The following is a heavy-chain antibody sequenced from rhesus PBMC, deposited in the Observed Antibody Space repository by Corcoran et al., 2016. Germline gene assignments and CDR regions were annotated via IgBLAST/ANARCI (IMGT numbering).Heavy chain of an antibody. CDR3: ARSWPGFDY. V-gene: IGHV3-54*02. CDR1: GFTFSTNG. CDR2: IFADGSQK. J-gene: IGHJ4*01. Sequence: EVQLVESGGGLVQPGGSLRLSCAAYGFTFSTNGKHWVRQAPGKGLEWVAVIFADGSQKYYAYSVKDRFPISRDNSKNMLYLRVNNLKLEGTAVYYCARSWPGFDYWGQGVLVTVSS. D-gene: IGHD1-38*01.